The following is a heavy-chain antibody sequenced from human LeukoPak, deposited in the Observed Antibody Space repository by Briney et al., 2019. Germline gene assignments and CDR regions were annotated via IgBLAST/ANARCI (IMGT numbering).Heavy chain of an antibody. CDR1: GDSVSSNSAA. CDR2: TYYRSKWSY. CDR3: ARIVGGAPDC. D-gene: IGHD1-26*01. J-gene: IGHJ4*02. Sequence: SQTLSLTCAIYGDSVSSNSAAWNWIRQSPSRGLEWLGRTYYRSKWSYNYAISVKSRISIKPDTSKNQFSLQLNSVTPEDTAVYHCARIVGGAPDCWGQGTLVTVSS. V-gene: IGHV6-1*01.